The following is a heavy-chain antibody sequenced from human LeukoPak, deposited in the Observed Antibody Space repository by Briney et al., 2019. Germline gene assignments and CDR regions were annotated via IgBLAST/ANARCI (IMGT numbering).Heavy chain of an antibody. CDR3: ARYQTPITAAGSRYAFDI. Sequence: QPGGSLRLSCVASGFTVSSNYMSWVRQAPGKGLEWVSVIYSGGSTYYADSVKGRFTISRDNSKNTLYLQMNSLRAEDTAVYYCARYQTPITAAGSRYAFDIWGQGTMVTVSS. CDR1: GFTVSSNY. D-gene: IGHD6-13*01. J-gene: IGHJ3*02. CDR2: IYSGGST. V-gene: IGHV3-53*01.